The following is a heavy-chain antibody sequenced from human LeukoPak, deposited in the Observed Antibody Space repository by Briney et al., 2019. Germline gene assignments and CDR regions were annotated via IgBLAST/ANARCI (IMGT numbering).Heavy chain of an antibody. CDR3: ARQLRVQLEGDYIDY. J-gene: IGHJ4*02. CDR2: IFYSEST. CDR1: GCSISSSSYY. Sequence: PSETLSLTCTVSGCSISSSSYYWGWIRQPPGKGLEWIGSIFYSESTFYNPSLKSRVTISVDTSKNQFSLWLSSVTAADTAVYYCARQLRVQLEGDYIDYWGQGTLVTVSS. V-gene: IGHV4-39*01. D-gene: IGHD1-1*01.